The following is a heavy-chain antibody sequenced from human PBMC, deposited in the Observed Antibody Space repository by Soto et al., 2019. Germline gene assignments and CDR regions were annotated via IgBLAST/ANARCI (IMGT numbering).Heavy chain of an antibody. Sequence: QVQLVESGGGVVQPGRSLRLSCAASGFTFSSYGMHWVRKAPGKGLEWVAVISYDGSNKYYADSVKGRFTISRDNSKNTLYLQMNSLRAEDTAVYYCAKTTYYYDSSGYPVFDYWGQGTLVTVSS. J-gene: IGHJ4*02. D-gene: IGHD3-22*01. V-gene: IGHV3-30*18. CDR1: GFTFSSYG. CDR2: ISYDGSNK. CDR3: AKTTYYYDSSGYPVFDY.